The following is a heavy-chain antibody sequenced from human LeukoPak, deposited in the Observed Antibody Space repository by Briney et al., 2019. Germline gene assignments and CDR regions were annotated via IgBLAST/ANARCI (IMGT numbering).Heavy chain of an antibody. CDR2: ISAYNGNT. V-gene: IGHV1-18*01. Sequence: ASVKVSCKASGYTFTSYGISWVRQAPGQGLEWMGWISAYNGNTNYAQKLQGRVTMTTDTSTSTAYMELRSLRSDDTAVYYCASQPQLGGGSYGEDDAFDIWGQETMVTVSS. J-gene: IGHJ3*02. D-gene: IGHD1-26*01. CDR1: GYTFTSYG. CDR3: ASQPQLGGGSYGEDDAFDI.